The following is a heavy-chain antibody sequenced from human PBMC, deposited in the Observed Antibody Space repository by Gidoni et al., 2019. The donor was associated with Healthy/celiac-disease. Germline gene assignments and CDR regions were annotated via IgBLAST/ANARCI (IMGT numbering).Heavy chain of an antibody. Sequence: QVQLVQSGADVKKPGASVKVSCKAPGYTYTSYDINWVRQATGQGREWMRWMNPNSSNTGYAQKFQGRVTMTRNTSISTAYMELSSLRSEDTAVYYCAAVGGDDSSGSDYWGQGTLVTVSS. CDR1: GYTYTSYD. CDR2: MNPNSSNT. V-gene: IGHV1-8*01. CDR3: AAVGGDDSSGSDY. D-gene: IGHD3-22*01. J-gene: IGHJ4*02.